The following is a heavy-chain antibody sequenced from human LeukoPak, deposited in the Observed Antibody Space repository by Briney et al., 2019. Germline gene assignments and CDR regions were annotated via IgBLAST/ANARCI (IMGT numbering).Heavy chain of an antibody. CDR3: ARSKLASGRKFDY. V-gene: IGHV3-30*04. Sequence: PGGSLRLSCAASGFTFSNYVMNWVRQAPGKGLEWVAVISFDGTKEYYADSVQGRFNISRDNSRNTLYLQMNFLRGEDTAMFYCARSKLASGRKFDYWGQGALVTVSS. CDR1: GFTFSNYV. J-gene: IGHJ4*02. D-gene: IGHD1-14*01. CDR2: ISFDGTKE.